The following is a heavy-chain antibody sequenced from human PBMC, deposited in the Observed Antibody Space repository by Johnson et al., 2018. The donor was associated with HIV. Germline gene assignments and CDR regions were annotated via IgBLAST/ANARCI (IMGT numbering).Heavy chain of an antibody. D-gene: IGHD5-18*01. V-gene: IGHV3-74*02. CDR1: GFTFSSYW. J-gene: IGHJ3*02. Sequence: VQLVESGGGLVKPGGYLRLSCAASGFTFSSYWMHWVRQAPGKGLVWVSRINSDGSSTSYADSVKGRFTISRDNAKNTLYLQMNSLRVEDTAVYYCAKRGRFGVYTAMVIDAFDIWGQGTMVTVSS. CDR3: AKRGRFGVYTAMVIDAFDI. CDR2: INSDGSST.